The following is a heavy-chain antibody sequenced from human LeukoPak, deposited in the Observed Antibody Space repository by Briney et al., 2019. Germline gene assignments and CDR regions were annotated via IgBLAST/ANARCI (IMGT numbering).Heavy chain of an antibody. CDR1: GFTFSDYY. CDR3: ARRRGYSYGYDHYYYYYLDV. Sequence: GGSLRLSCAASGFTFSDYYMSWIRQAPGKGLEWVSYISSSGSTIYYADSVEGRFTISRDNAKNSLYLQMNSLRAEDTAVYYCARRRGYSYGYDHYYYYYLDVWGKGTTVTISS. CDR2: ISSSGSTI. J-gene: IGHJ6*03. D-gene: IGHD5-18*01. V-gene: IGHV3-11*01.